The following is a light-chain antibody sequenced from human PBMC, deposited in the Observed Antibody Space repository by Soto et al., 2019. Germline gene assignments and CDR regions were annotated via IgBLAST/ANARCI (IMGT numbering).Light chain of an antibody. J-gene: IGKJ4*01. V-gene: IGKV1-33*01. Sequence: DIQMTQSPSSLSASVVDRVTITCQASQDISNYLNWYQQKPGKAPKLLIYDASNLETGVPSRFSGSGSGTDFTFTISSLQPEDIATYYCQQYENLLLTFGGGTKVDI. CDR2: DAS. CDR3: QQYENLLLT. CDR1: QDISNY.